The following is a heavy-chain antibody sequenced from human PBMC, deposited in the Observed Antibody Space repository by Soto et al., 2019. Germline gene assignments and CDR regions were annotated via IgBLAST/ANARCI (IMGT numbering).Heavy chain of an antibody. J-gene: IGHJ6*02. V-gene: IGHV3-48*02. CDR2: ISSSSSTI. Sequence: SLRLSCAASGFTFSSYSMNWVRQAPGKGLEWVSYISSSSSTIYYADSVKGRFTISRDNAKNSLYLQMNSLRDEDTAVYYCARDHILTGYYMENYYYGMDVWGQGTTVTVSS. CDR1: GFTFSSYS. D-gene: IGHD3-9*01. CDR3: ARDHILTGYYMENYYYGMDV.